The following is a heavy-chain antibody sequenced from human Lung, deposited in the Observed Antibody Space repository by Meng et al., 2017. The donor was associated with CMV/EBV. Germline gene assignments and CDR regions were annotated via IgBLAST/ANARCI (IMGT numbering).Heavy chain of an antibody. V-gene: IGHV3-66*02. CDR2: MYSGGST. CDR3: VKEMYWDQSYHGMDV. Sequence: GGSLRLXCAASGLTVNNNFLTWVRQGPGKGLEWVSAMYSGGSTYYTDSVKGRFTLSRDNSKNTLYLQMNRLRAEDTGVYYCVKEMYWDQSYHGMDVGGQGTXVTVSS. CDR1: GLTVNNNF. D-gene: IGHD2-8*02. J-gene: IGHJ6*02.